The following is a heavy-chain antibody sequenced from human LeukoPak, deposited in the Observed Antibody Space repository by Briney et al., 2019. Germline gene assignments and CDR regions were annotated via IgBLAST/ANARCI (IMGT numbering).Heavy chain of an antibody. D-gene: IGHD6-19*01. Sequence: SETLSLTCAVYGGSFSGYYWSWIRQPPGKGLEWIGEINHSGSTNYNPSLKSRVTISVDTSKNQFSLKLSSVTAADTAVYYCASLTSGYSSGWHPHWGQGTLVTVSS. CDR1: GGSFSGYY. J-gene: IGHJ4*02. CDR3: ASLTSGYSSGWHPH. CDR2: INHSGST. V-gene: IGHV4-34*01.